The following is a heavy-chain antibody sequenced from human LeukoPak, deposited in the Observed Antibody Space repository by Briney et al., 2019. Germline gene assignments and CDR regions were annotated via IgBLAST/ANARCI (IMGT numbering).Heavy chain of an antibody. V-gene: IGHV4-61*02. CDR2: IYTSGST. CDR3: ARAIFGVVSNYYYMDV. CDR1: GGSISSGSYY. J-gene: IGHJ6*03. D-gene: IGHD3-3*01. Sequence: SETLSLTCTVAGGSISSGSYYWSWIRQPAGKGLEWIGRIYTSGSTNYNPSLKSRVTISVDTSQNQFSLKLSSVTAADTAVYYCARAIFGVVSNYYYMDVWGKGTTVTVSS.